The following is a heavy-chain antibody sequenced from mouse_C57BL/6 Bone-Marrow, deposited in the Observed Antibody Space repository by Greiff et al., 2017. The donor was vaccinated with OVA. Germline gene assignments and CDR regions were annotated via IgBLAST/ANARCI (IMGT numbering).Heavy chain of an antibody. J-gene: IGHJ2*01. CDR2: INPYNGGT. D-gene: IGHD3-2*02. Sequence: EVQGVESGPVLVKPGASVKMSCKASGYTFTDYYMNWVKQSHGKSLEWIGVINPYNGGTSYNQKFKGKATLTVDKSSSTAYMELNSLTSEDSAVYYCARRGSSGYRPFDYWGQGTTLTVSS. V-gene: IGHV1-19*01. CDR1: GYTFTDYY. CDR3: ARRGSSGYRPFDY.